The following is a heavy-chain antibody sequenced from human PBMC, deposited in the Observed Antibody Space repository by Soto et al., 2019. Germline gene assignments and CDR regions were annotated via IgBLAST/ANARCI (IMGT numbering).Heavy chain of an antibody. J-gene: IGHJ5*02. Sequence: QVQLQESGPGLVKPSQTLSLTCTISGGSISSGDYYWSWIRHPPGKVPEWIGSIYYSGRTNYNPSLTSRLNLSLGTSTTQCSPKLSSVTAADTAVYYCARMGLHLGELTRNWFDPWGQGTLVNVSS. V-gene: IGHV4-30-4*08. CDR1: GGSISSGDYY. CDR3: ARMGLHLGELTRNWFDP. CDR2: IYYSGRT. D-gene: IGHD3-16*01.